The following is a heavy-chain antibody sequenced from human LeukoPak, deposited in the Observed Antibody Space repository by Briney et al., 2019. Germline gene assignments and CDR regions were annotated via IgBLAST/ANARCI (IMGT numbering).Heavy chain of an antibody. CDR2: INAGNGNT. CDR1: GNTFTSYA. D-gene: IGHD5-18*01. V-gene: IGHV1-3*01. CDR3: ARVASGARIQLWLSYFDL. J-gene: IGHJ2*01. Sequence: ASVKVSCKASGNTFTSYAMHWVRQAPGQRLEWMGWINAGNGNTKYSQKFQGRVTITRDTSASTAYMELSSLRSEDTAVYYCARVASGARIQLWLSYFDLWGRGTLVTVSS.